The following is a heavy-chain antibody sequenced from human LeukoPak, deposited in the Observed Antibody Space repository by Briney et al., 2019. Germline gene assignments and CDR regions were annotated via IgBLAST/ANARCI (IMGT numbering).Heavy chain of an antibody. CDR3: ARVSPNTVTTLQYFDY. CDR1: GFTFSTYS. CDR2: ISGSSSYI. J-gene: IGHJ4*02. V-gene: IGHV3-21*01. Sequence: GGSLRLSCAASGFTFSTYSMNWVRQAPGKGLEWVSSISGSSSYIYYAGSVKGRFTISRDNAKNSLYLQMNSLRAEDTAVYYCARVSPNTVTTLQYFDYWGQGTLVTVSS. D-gene: IGHD4-17*01.